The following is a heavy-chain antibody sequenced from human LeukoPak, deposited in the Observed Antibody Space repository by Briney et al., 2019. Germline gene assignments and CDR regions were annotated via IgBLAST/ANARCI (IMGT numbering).Heavy chain of an antibody. V-gene: IGHV5-51*01. D-gene: IGHD5-24*01. J-gene: IGHJ4*02. CDR3: ARASRDGYNQNFDY. CDR2: LYPGDSDS. Sequence: GESLQISCKASGYNFFSNYWIAWVRQMPGKGLEWMGILYPGDSDSRYSPSFQGQVTISADKSISTAYLQWSSLKASDTAMYYCARASRDGYNQNFDYWGQGTLVTVSS. CDR1: GYNFFSNYW.